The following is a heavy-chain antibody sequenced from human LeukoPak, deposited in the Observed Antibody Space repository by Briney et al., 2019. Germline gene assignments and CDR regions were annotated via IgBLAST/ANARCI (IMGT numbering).Heavy chain of an antibody. CDR3: AKSSGYSSSWYHYYYGMDV. CDR2: ISYDGSNK. J-gene: IGHJ6*02. D-gene: IGHD6-13*01. CDR1: GFTFSSYG. Sequence: GGSLRLSCAASGFTFSSYGMHWVRQAPGKGLEWVAVISYDGSNKYYADSVKGRFTISRDNSKNTLYLQMNSLRAEVTAVYYCAKSSGYSSSWYHYYYGMDVWGQGTTVTVSS. V-gene: IGHV3-30*18.